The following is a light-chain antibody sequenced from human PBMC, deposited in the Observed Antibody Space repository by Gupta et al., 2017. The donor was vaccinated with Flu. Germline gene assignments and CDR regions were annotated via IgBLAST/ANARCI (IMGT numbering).Light chain of an antibody. V-gene: IGLV7-46*01. CDR3: LLSYSGAWV. CDR1: TGAVTSGHY. Sequence: QAVVTPEPSLTVSPGGTVTLTCGSSTGAVTSGHYPYWFQQKPGQAHRTLIYDTSNRHSWTPARFSGSLRGGKAALTLSGAQPEDEAEYYCLLSYSGAWVFGGGTKLTVL. J-gene: IGLJ3*02. CDR2: DTS.